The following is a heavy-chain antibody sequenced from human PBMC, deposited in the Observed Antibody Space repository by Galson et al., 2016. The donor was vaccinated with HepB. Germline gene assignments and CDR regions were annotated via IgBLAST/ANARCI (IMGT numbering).Heavy chain of an antibody. CDR3: AKGGKAAAGTPWGFDY. J-gene: IGHJ4*02. CDR2: ISGSGGST. Sequence: SLRLSCAASGFTFSSYAMSWVRQAPGKGLEWVSAISGSGGSTYYADSVKGRLTISRDNSKNTLYLPMNSLGAEETAVYYCAKGGKAAAGTPWGFDYWGQGTLVTVSS. V-gene: IGHV3-23*01. D-gene: IGHD6-13*01. CDR1: GFTFSSYA.